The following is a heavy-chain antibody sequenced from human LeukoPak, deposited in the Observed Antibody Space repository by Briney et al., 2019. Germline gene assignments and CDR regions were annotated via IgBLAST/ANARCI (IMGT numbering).Heavy chain of an antibody. Sequence: SETLSLTCTVSGGSISSSSYYWGWIRQPPGKGLEWIGYIYYSGSTNYNPSLKSRVTISVDTSKNQFSLKLSSVTAADTAVYYCARLVGRPRPYYFDYWGQGTLVTVSS. D-gene: IGHD2-15*01. CDR2: IYYSGST. V-gene: IGHV4-61*05. CDR3: ARLVGRPRPYYFDY. CDR1: GGSISSSSYY. J-gene: IGHJ4*02.